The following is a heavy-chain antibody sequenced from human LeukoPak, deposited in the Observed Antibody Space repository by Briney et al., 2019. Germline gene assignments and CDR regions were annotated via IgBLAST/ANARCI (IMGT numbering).Heavy chain of an antibody. V-gene: IGHV3-23*01. CDR3: AKDLMGRSGWQLEIDY. J-gene: IGHJ4*02. D-gene: IGHD6-19*01. CDR2: ISGSGGST. CDR1: GFTFSSYA. Sequence: GGSLRLSCAASGFTFSSYAMSWVRQAPGKGLEWVSAISGSGGSTYYADSVKGRFTISRDKSKNTLYLQMNSLRAEDTAVYYCAKDLMGRSGWQLEIDYWGQGTLVTVSS.